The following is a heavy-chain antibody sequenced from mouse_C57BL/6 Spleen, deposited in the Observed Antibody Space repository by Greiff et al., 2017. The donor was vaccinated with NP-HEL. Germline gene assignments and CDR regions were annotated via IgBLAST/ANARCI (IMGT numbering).Heavy chain of an antibody. CDR3: AREGPFFDY. Sequence: QVQLKQSGAELVKPGASVKLSCKASGYTFTSYWMHWVKQRPGQGLEWIGMIHPNSGSTNYNEKFKSKATLTVDKSSSTAYMQLSSLTSEDSAVYYCAREGPFFDYWGQGTTLTVSS. CDR2: IHPNSGST. V-gene: IGHV1-64*01. J-gene: IGHJ2*01. CDR1: GYTFTSYW.